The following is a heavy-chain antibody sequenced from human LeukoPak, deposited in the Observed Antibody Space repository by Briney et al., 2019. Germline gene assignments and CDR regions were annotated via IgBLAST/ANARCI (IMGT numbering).Heavy chain of an antibody. V-gene: IGHV3-7*01. J-gene: IGHJ5*02. CDR1: GFTFSSYA. Sequence: PGGSLRLSCAASGFTFSSYAMSWVRQAPGKGLEWVAHIKQDGSEKYYADSVKGRFTISRDNSKNTLYLQMNSLRAEDTAVYYCARGYYYGSGSYINWFDPWGQGTLVTVSS. D-gene: IGHD3-10*01. CDR2: IKQDGSEK. CDR3: ARGYYYGSGSYINWFDP.